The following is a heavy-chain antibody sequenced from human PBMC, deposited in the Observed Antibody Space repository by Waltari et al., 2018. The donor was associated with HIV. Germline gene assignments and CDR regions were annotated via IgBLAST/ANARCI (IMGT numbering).Heavy chain of an antibody. CDR3: ARKYDSDAFDI. D-gene: IGHD3-16*01. Sequence: QVQLQESGPGLVKPSETLSLTCTVSDGSVSSGSHYWSWIRQPPGKGLEWIGYIYYSGRTNSHPSLKSRVTISVDTSKNQFSLKLSSVTAADTAVYYCARKYDSDAFDIWGQGTMVTVSS. V-gene: IGHV4-61*01. CDR2: IYYSGRT. CDR1: DGSVSSGSHY. J-gene: IGHJ3*02.